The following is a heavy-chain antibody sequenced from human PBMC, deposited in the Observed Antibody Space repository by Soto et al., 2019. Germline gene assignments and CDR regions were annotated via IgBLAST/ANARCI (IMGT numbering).Heavy chain of an antibody. V-gene: IGHV5-51*01. CDR2: IYPGDSDT. CDR3: SRQLTVTLYNWFEP. CDR1: VYEFSSYC. J-gene: IGHJ5*02. Sequence: GESLKISCKGSVYEFSSYCIGWVRQMPVKGLEWMGIIYPGDSDTRYSPSFQGQVTISADKSISTAYLEWSSLKASDTAMYFCSRQLTVTLYNWFEPWGQGTLVTVSS. D-gene: IGHD4-17*01.